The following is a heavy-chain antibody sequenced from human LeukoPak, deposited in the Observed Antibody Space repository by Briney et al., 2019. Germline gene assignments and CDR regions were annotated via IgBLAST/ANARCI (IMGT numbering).Heavy chain of an antibody. Sequence: SETLSLTCTVSGGSISSGSYYWSWIRQPAGKGLEWIGRIYTSGSTNYNPSLKSRFTISVDTSKNQFSLKLSSVTAADTAMYYCARDLGDSSSWYYKDYYYMDVWGKGTTVTVSS. V-gene: IGHV4-61*02. D-gene: IGHD6-13*01. CDR1: GGSISSGSYY. CDR2: IYTSGST. CDR3: ARDLGDSSSWYYKDYYYMDV. J-gene: IGHJ6*03.